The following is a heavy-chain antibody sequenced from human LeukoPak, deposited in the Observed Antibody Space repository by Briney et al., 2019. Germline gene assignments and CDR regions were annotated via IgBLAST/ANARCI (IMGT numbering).Heavy chain of an antibody. CDR1: GFTFSSYS. V-gene: IGHV3-21*01. Sequence: GGSLRLSCAATGFTFSSYSLNWVGQPPGRGLEGVSSISSSSSYIYYADSVKGRFTISRDNAKNSLYLQMNSLRAEDTAVYYCARSGTGTTYYYYMDVWGKGTTVTVSS. CDR3: ARSGTGTTYYYYMDV. D-gene: IGHD1-7*01. J-gene: IGHJ6*03. CDR2: ISSSSSYI.